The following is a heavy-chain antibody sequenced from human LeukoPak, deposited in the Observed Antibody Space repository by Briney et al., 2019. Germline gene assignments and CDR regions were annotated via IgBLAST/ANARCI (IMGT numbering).Heavy chain of an antibody. V-gene: IGHV4-59*08. CDR3: ARLSSAYDPYYFDY. Sequence: SETLSLTCTVSGGSISSYYWSWIRQPPGKGLEWIGTIFRTGSTYYNPSLESRVSISIDTSENHFSLNLNSVTAADTAIYYCARLSSAYDPYYFDYWGQGTLVTVSS. CDR1: GGSISSYY. D-gene: IGHD5-12*01. J-gene: IGHJ4*02. CDR2: IFRTGST.